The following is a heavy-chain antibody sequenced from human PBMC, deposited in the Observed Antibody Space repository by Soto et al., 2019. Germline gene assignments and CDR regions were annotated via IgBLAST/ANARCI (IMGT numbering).Heavy chain of an antibody. J-gene: IGHJ5*02. V-gene: IGHV3-30*03. CDR1: GFAFKSYG. D-gene: IGHD3-3*01. Sequence: QVKLVESGGGVVQPGRSLRLSCVASGFAFKSYGMHWVRQAPGKGPEWVAVIKSDGFSTDYVDSVKGRFAIFRDNSRNTVYLQMNTLRIEDTGVYYCATPRSSLEWPPFDPWGHGTRVTVSS. CDR2: IKSDGFST. CDR3: ATPRSSLEWPPFDP.